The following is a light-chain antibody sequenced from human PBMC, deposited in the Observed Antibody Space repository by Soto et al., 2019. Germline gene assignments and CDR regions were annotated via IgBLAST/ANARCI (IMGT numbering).Light chain of an antibody. V-gene: IGKV1-9*01. Sequence: DIRLTQSPSFLSASVGDRVTITCRASQGISSYLAWYQQKPGKAPKLLIYAASTLQSGVPSRFSGSGSGTEFTLTISSLQPEDFATYYCQQLNSYPRLFTFGPGTKVDIK. CDR1: QGISSY. J-gene: IGKJ3*01. CDR2: AAS. CDR3: QQLNSYPRLFT.